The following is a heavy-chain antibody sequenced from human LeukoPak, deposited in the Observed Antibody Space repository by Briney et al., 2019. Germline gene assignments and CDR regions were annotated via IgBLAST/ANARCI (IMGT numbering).Heavy chain of an antibody. V-gene: IGHV5-51*01. D-gene: IGHD1-7*01. Sequence: GESLKISCKGSGYSFTSYWIGWVRQMPGKGMEWMGIIYPGDSDTRYSPPLQSHDTISGDVSIRTAYLQWSSLRASHTPLFHCASHELGYWGQGTLVTVSS. CDR2: IYPGDSDT. CDR3: ASHELGY. CDR1: GYSFTSYW. J-gene: IGHJ4*02.